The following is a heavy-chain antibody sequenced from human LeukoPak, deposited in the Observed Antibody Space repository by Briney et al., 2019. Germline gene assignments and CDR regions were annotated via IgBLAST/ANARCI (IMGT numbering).Heavy chain of an antibody. D-gene: IGHD6-13*01. CDR1: GYTFTAFY. CDR2: INPNSGAT. Sequence: ASVKVSCKASGYTFTAFYMHWVRQAPGQGLEWMGWINPNSGATNYAQKFQGRVTMTRDTSISTAYMELSRLRSDDTAVYYCARAHLIAAAGYNSFDPWGQGTLVTVSS. CDR3: ARAHLIAAAGYNSFDP. V-gene: IGHV1-2*02. J-gene: IGHJ5*02.